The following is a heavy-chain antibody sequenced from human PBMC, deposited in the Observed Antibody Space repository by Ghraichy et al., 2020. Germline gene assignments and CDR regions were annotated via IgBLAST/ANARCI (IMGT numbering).Heavy chain of an antibody. D-gene: IGHD6-19*01. CDR1: GGTFSSYA. J-gene: IGHJ4*02. V-gene: IGHV1-69*06. CDR2: IIPIFGTA. CDR3: ARGASSGWYYFDY. Sequence: SVKVSCKASGGTFSSYAISWVRQAPGQGLEWMGGIIPIFGTANYAQKFQGRVTITADKSTSTAYMELSSLRSEDTAVYYCARGASSGWYYFDYWGQGTLVTVSS.